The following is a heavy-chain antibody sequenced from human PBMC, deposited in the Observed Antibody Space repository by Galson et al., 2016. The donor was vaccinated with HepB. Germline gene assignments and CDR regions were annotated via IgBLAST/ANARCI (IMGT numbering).Heavy chain of an antibody. CDR1: GFTFSTYA. J-gene: IGHJ4*02. CDR3: AKGVAGKGFDY. CDR2: SSDNGGST. D-gene: IGHD6-19*01. V-gene: IGHV3-23*01. Sequence: SLRLSCAASGFTFSTYAMNWVRQAPGKGLEWVSGSSDNGGSTYYAGSVKGRFTISRDNSKNTLYLQMNSLRAEDTAVYYCAKGVAGKGFDYWGQGTLVTGSS.